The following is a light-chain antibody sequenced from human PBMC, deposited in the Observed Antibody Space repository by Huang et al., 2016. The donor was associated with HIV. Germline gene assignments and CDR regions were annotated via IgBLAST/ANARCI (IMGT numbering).Light chain of an antibody. CDR1: QSISSF. CDR2: AAS. Sequence: DIQMTQSPFSLSASMGDRVTITCRASQSISSFLNWYQQKSGKAPKLLVYAASNLQNGVSSRFRGGGSGTDFTLTINNLQPEDFATYYCQQTATVPLTFGGGTKVEIK. V-gene: IGKV1-39*01. CDR3: QQTATVPLT. J-gene: IGKJ4*01.